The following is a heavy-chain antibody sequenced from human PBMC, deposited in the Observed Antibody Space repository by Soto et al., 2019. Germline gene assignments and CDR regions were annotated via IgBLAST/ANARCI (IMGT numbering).Heavy chain of an antibody. Sequence: EVQLVESGGGLVKPGGSLRLSCAASGFTFSSYSMNWVRQAPGKGLEWVSSISSSRSYIYYADSVKGRFTISRDNAKNSLYVQMNSLRAEDTAVYYCARDSDDSSGYYYHYWGQGTLVTVSS. V-gene: IGHV3-21*01. CDR3: ARDSDDSSGYYYHY. J-gene: IGHJ4*02. D-gene: IGHD3-22*01. CDR1: GFTFSSYS. CDR2: ISSSRSYI.